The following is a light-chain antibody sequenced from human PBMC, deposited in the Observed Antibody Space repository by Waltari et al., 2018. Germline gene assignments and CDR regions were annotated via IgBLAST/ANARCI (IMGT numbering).Light chain of an antibody. CDR3: QQRSNWPQIT. J-gene: IGKJ5*01. CDR1: QSVSNY. Sequence: EIVLTQSPATLSLSPGERATLSCRASQSVSNYLAWYQQKPGQATRLLIFDASNRATGIPARVSGSGSGTDFTLTISSLEPEDFAVYYCQQRSNWPQITFGQGTRLEIK. CDR2: DAS. V-gene: IGKV3-11*01.